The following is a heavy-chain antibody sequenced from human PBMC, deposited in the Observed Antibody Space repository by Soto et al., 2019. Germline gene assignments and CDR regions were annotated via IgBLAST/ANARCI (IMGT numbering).Heavy chain of an antibody. V-gene: IGHV3-23*01. CDR3: AKEKIVAAKYYGMDV. Sequence: EVQLLESGGGLVQPGGSLRLSCAASGFTFSSYAMNWVRQAPGKGLEWVSPISGNGGSTYYADSVKGRFTISRDNSKNTLYLQMNSLRAEDTAVYYCAKEKIVAAKYYGMDVWGQGTTVTVSS. D-gene: IGHD2-15*01. CDR2: ISGNGGST. CDR1: GFTFSSYA. J-gene: IGHJ6*02.